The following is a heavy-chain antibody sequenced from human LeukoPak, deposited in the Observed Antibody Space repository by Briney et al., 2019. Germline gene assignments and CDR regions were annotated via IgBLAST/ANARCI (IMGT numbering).Heavy chain of an antibody. CDR3: ARARQLERPGDY. D-gene: IGHD1-1*01. CDR2: ISAYNGNT. J-gene: IGHJ4*02. CDR1: GYTFTSYG. Sequence: ASVKVSCKASGYTFTSYGISWVRQAPGQGLEWMGWISAYNGNTNYAQKLQGRVTMTTDTSTSTAYMELRSLRSEDTAVYYCARARQLERPGDYWGQGTLVTVSS. V-gene: IGHV1-18*01.